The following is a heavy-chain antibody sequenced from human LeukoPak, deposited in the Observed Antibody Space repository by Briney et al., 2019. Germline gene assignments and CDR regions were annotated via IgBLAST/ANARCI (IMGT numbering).Heavy chain of an antibody. Sequence: SETLSLTCTVSGDSINSGSYYWSWIRQPAGKGLEWIGRIYTSGSANYSPSLKSRVIISVDMSKNQFSLKLSSVTAADTAVYYCARDGEADTAMVTGDAFDIWGQGTMVTVSS. J-gene: IGHJ3*02. CDR1: GDSINSGSYY. V-gene: IGHV4-61*02. D-gene: IGHD5-18*01. CDR3: ARDGEADTAMVTGDAFDI. CDR2: IYTSGSA.